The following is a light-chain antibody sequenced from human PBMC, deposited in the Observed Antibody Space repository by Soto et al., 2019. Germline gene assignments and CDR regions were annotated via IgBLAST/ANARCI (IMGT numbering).Light chain of an antibody. CDR3: TAWDDSLDAWV. V-gene: IGLV1-44*01. CDR2: TDD. CDR1: SSNIGSNP. Sequence: QSVLTQPPSASGTPGQRVTISCSGSSSNIGSNPVNWYRQLPGTAPKVLIYTDDQRPSGVPDRFSGSKSGTSASLAISGLQSEDESDYLCTAWDDSLDAWVFGGGTKVTVL. J-gene: IGLJ3*02.